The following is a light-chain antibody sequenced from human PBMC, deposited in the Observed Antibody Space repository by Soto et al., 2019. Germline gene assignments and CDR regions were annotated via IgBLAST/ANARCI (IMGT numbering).Light chain of an antibody. Sequence: DIVLTQSPATLSVSLGERATLSCRASQSVSSDLAWYHQKPGQAPRLLMYDVSKRATGIPARFSGSGSGADFTLTISSLESEDFAVYYCQQYNNWPPWTFGQGTKVDIK. CDR2: DVS. CDR3: QQYNNWPPWT. V-gene: IGKV3-11*01. CDR1: QSVSSD. J-gene: IGKJ1*01.